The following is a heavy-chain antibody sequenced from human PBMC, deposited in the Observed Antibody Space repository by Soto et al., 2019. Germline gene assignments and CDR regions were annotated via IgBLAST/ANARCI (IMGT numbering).Heavy chain of an antibody. CDR3: ARESEDLTSNFDY. Sequence: GGSLRLSCAASDFTFTRYSMNWVRQAPGKGLEWVSSISSTTNYIYYADSMKGRFTVSRDNAKNSVYLEMNSLSAEDTALYYCARESEDLTSNFDYWGQGTLVTVSS. V-gene: IGHV3-21*01. CDR1: DFTFTRYS. CDR2: ISSTTNYI. J-gene: IGHJ4*02.